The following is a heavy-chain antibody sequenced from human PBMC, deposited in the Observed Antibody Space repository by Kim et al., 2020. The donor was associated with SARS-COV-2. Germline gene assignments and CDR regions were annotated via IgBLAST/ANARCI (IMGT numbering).Heavy chain of an antibody. V-gene: IGHV1-18*04. D-gene: IGHD2-2*02. CDR1: GYTFTSYG. Sequence: ASVKVSCKASGYTFTSYGISWVRQAPGQGLEWMGWISAYNGNTNYAQKLQGRVTMTTDTSTSTAYMELRSLRSDDTAVYYCARVFCSTSCYTSNSYYYGMDVWGQGTTVTVSS. CDR3: ARVFCSTSCYTSNSYYYGMDV. J-gene: IGHJ6*02. CDR2: ISAYNGNT.